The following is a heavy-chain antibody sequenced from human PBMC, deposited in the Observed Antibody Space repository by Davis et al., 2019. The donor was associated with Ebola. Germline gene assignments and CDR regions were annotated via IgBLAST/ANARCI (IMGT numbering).Heavy chain of an antibody. CDR1: GYTFTSYA. V-gene: IGHV1-3*01. J-gene: IGHJ6*02. CDR3: ARKYGGNSDVRYYYGMDV. CDR2: INAGNGNT. Sequence: ASVKVSCKASGYTFTSYAMHWVRQAPGQRLEWMGWINAGNGNTKYSQKFQGRVTITRDTSASTAYMELRSLRSDDTAVYYCARKYGGNSDVRYYYGMDVWGQGTTVTVSS. D-gene: IGHD4-23*01.